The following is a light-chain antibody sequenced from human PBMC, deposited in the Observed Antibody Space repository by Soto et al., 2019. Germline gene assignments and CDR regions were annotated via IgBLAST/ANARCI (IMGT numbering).Light chain of an antibody. CDR3: LQDYNYPHT. J-gene: IGKJ1*01. V-gene: IGKV3-15*01. Sequence: EIVMTQSPATLSVSPGERATLSCRASQSVSSNLAWYQQKPGQAPRLLIYGASTRATGIPARFSGSGSGTAFTLTISSLQPEDFATYYCLQDYNYPHTFGQGTKVDI. CDR2: GAS. CDR1: QSVSSN.